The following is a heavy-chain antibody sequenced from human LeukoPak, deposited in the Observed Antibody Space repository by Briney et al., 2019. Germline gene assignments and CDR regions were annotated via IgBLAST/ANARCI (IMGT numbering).Heavy chain of an antibody. CDR2: IYSGGST. CDR1: GFTFSSYA. Sequence: GGSLRLSCAASGFTFSSYAMSWVRQAPGKGLEWVSVIYSGGSTYYADSVKGRFTISRDNSKNTLYLQMNSLRAEDTAVYYCAREHYYDSSGYGTLGYWGQGTLVTVSS. V-gene: IGHV3-66*01. CDR3: AREHYYDSSGYGTLGY. J-gene: IGHJ4*02. D-gene: IGHD3-22*01.